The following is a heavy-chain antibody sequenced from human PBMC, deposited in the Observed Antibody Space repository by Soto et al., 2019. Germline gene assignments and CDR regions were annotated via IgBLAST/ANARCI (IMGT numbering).Heavy chain of an antibody. CDR3: ARGRGLYNSGRSQLDS. J-gene: IGHJ4*02. D-gene: IGHD1-1*01. V-gene: IGHV1-69*01. Sequence: QVQVVQSGAEVKKPGSSVRVSCKASGDSFTKYTVNWVRQAPRQGLEWMGGIIPRFGTTNYAPTLQARVTSAADVSMNTVCMELSSLRSDDTALYYCARGRGLYNSGRSQLDSWGQGTLVTVSS. CDR1: GDSFTKYT. CDR2: IIPRFGTT.